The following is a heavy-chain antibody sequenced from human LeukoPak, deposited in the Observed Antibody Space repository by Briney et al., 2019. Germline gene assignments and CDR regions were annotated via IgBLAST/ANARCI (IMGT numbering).Heavy chain of an antibody. J-gene: IGHJ6*03. CDR3: AKGFIAMVGYMDV. CDR1: GFTFSSYE. D-gene: IGHD6-19*01. CDR2: ITSSSSCI. Sequence: GGSLRLSCAASGFTFSSYEMNWFRQAPGKGLEWVSSITSSSSCIYYADSVKGRFTISRDNAKNSLYLQINSLRAEDTAMYYCAKGFIAMVGYMDVWGKGTTVTVSS. V-gene: IGHV3-21*04.